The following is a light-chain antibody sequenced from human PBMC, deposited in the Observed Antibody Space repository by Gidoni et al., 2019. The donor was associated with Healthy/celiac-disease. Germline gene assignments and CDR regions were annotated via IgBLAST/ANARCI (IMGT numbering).Light chain of an antibody. CDR2: DAS. V-gene: IGKV1-33*01. CDR1: QDISNY. J-gene: IGKJ4*01. Sequence: DIQMPQSPSSLSASVGDRVTITCQATQDISNYLNWYQQKPGKAPKRLIYDASNLETGVPSRFSGSGSGTDFTFTISSLQPEDIATYYCQQYDNLLRLTFGGGTKVEIK. CDR3: QQYDNLLRLT.